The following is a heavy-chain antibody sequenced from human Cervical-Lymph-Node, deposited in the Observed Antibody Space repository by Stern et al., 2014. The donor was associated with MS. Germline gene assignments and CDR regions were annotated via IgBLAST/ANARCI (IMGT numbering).Heavy chain of an antibody. J-gene: IGHJ3*02. D-gene: IGHD3-16*01. CDR1: GGSFSSYP. V-gene: IGHV1-69*17. Sequence: QVQLVQSGAEVKKSGSSVKVSCKASGGSFSSYPITWGRQAPGRGLEWMGGIIPVFDMTNYAQKFQGRVTITADKSTTTAYMELSSLRSDDTAVYYCARSPRTFGGVAYTFDIWGQGTMVTVSS. CDR2: IIPVFDMT. CDR3: ARSPRTFGGVAYTFDI.